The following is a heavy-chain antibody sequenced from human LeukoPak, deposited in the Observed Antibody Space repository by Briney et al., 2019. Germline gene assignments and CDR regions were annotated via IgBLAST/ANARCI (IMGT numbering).Heavy chain of an antibody. CDR3: TKSHGGGATHS. D-gene: IGHD1-26*01. V-gene: IGHV5-51*01. CDR1: GYSFTTYW. CDR2: MCPGDSDT. Sequence: GESLKISCEAHGYSFTTYWIGWVRQMPGKGLDWIGIMCPGDSDTRHSTSFQGQVTISAAKSTSTAHFQWSSPEASGIARPYCTKSHGGGATHSWGQGTLVTVST. J-gene: IGHJ4*02.